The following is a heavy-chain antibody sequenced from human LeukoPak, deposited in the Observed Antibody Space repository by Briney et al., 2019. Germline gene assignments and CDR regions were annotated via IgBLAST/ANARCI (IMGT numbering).Heavy chain of an antibody. V-gene: IGHV1-69*13. CDR3: ARGWLAETTVVTPYNY. Sequence: SVKVSCKASGGTFSNYAINWVRQAPGQGLEWMGGIIPIFGTAHYSQKFQGRVTITAVDSITTAYMELSSLRSEDTAVYYCARGWLAETTVVTPYNYWGQGTLVTVSS. J-gene: IGHJ4*02. CDR1: GGTFSNYA. CDR2: IIPIFGTA. D-gene: IGHD4-23*01.